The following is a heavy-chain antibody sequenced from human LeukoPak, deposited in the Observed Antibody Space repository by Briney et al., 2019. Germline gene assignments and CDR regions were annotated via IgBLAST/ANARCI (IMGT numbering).Heavy chain of an antibody. CDR3: ARVAGKRWLFDY. CDR2: IYYSGST. Sequence: PSETLSLTCTVSGGSISSYYWSWIRQPPGKGLEWIGYIYYSGSTNYNPSLKSRVTISVDTSKNQFSLKLSSVTAADTAVYYCARVAGKRWLFDYWGQGTLVTVSS. D-gene: IGHD5-24*01. CDR1: GGSISSYY. V-gene: IGHV4-59*01. J-gene: IGHJ4*02.